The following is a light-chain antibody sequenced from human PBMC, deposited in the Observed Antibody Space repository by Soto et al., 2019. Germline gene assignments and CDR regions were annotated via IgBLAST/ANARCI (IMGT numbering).Light chain of an antibody. CDR2: WAS. Sequence: DIVMTQSPDSLAVSLGERATINCKSSQSVLYSSNNKNYLAWYQQKPGQPPKLLIYWASARESGVPDRFRGSGTGTDFTLTISSLQAEDVAVYYCRQYYSTPFTFGPRTKVDVK. CDR3: RQYYSTPFT. CDR1: QSVLYSSNNKNY. J-gene: IGKJ3*01. V-gene: IGKV4-1*01.